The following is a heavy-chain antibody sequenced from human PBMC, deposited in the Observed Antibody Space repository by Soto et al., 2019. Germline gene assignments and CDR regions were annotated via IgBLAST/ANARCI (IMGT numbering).Heavy chain of an antibody. D-gene: IGHD3-22*01. Sequence: GGSLRLSCAASGFTFTNACINCVRQAPGKGLEWVGRIKSKTDGGTTDYAEPVKGRFAISRDDSNNMVYLQMNSLKIEDTAVYYCTTDSYSTIIIVRFDYWGHGTLVTVS. CDR2: IKSKTDGGTT. J-gene: IGHJ4*01. CDR3: TTDSYSTIIIVRFDY. V-gene: IGHV3-15*07. CDR1: GFTFTNAC.